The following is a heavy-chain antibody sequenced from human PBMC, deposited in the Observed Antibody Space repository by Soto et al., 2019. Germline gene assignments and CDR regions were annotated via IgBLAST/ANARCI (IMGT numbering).Heavy chain of an antibody. Sequence: PSETLSLTCTFSGGSIISGGYYWSWIRQHPGKGLARNGYVDYSGATYYNPSLKGRVTISVDTSKNQFSLKLSSVTAADTAVYYCARGGLGYCSGGSCYSAELSRYYYGMDVWGQGTTVTVSS. V-gene: IGHV4-31*03. D-gene: IGHD2-15*01. J-gene: IGHJ6*02. CDR3: ARGGLGYCSGGSCYSAELSRYYYGMDV. CDR2: VDYSGAT. CDR1: GGSIISGGYY.